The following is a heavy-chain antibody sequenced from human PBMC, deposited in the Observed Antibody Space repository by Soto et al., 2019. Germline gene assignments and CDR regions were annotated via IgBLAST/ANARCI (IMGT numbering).Heavy chain of an antibody. V-gene: IGHV1-2*04. D-gene: IGHD3-3*01. CDR3: ARSRDFWSGYQRQFYFDY. Sequence: QVQLVQSGAEVKKPGASVKVSCKASGYTFTGYYMHWVRQAPGQGLEWMGWINPNSGGTNYAQKFQGWVTMTRDTSISTAYMELSRLRSDDTAVYYCARSRDFWSGYQRQFYFDYWGQGTLVTVSS. J-gene: IGHJ4*02. CDR2: INPNSGGT. CDR1: GYTFTGYY.